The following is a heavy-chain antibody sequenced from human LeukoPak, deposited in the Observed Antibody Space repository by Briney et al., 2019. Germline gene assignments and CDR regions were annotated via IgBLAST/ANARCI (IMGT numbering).Heavy chain of an antibody. D-gene: IGHD6-19*01. CDR1: GYSFTNYW. V-gene: IGHV5-51*01. Sequence: GESLKISCKGSGYSFTNYWIGWVRQMPGKGLEWMGIISPDGSDTRYSPSFQGQVTISADKSITTAYLQWSSLKASDTAMYYCAVHSYSSGCGSWGQGTLVTVSS. J-gene: IGHJ5*02. CDR3: AVHSYSSGCGS. CDR2: ISPDGSDT.